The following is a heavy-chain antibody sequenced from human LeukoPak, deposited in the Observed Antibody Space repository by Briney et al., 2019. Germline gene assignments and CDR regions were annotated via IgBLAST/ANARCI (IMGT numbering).Heavy chain of an antibody. CDR1: GGTFSSYA. CDR2: IIPILGIA. Sequence: SVKVSCKASGGTFSSYAISWVRQAPGQGLEWMGRIIPILGIANYAQKFQGRVTTTADKSTSTAYMELSSLRSEDTAVYYCARALSYSSSSPFDYWGQGTLVTVSS. CDR3: ARALSYSSSSPFDY. J-gene: IGHJ4*02. V-gene: IGHV1-69*04. D-gene: IGHD6-6*01.